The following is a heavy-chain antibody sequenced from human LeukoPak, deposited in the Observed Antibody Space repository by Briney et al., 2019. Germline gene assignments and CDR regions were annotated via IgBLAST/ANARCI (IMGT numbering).Heavy chain of an antibody. CDR1: GGAFSSYA. J-gene: IGHJ5*02. Sequence: SVNVSCTASGGAFSSYAISWVRQAPGQGLEWMGGVIPIFGTANYAQKFQGRVTITADESTSTAYMELSSLRSEDTAVYYCARGAQLLYFDWLLSPWGQGTLVTVSS. V-gene: IGHV1-69*01. CDR3: ARGAQLLYFDWLLSP. D-gene: IGHD3-9*01. CDR2: VIPIFGTA.